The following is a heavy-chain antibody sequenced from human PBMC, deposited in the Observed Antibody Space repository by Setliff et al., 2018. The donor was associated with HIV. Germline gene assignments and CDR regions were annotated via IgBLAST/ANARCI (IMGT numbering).Heavy chain of an antibody. CDR2: LYYRGST. J-gene: IGHJ3*02. Sequence: SETLSLTCTVSGGSISRSCCCWAWIRQPPGKGLEWFGNLYYRGSTCYNPSLKSRVPISVDTSKNHFSLKLNSVTAADTAVYFCARPTTGVGGGAAFDIWGQGTMVTVS. D-gene: IGHD2-8*01. V-gene: IGHV4-39*02. CDR1: GGSISRSCCC. CDR3: ARPTTGVGGGAAFDI.